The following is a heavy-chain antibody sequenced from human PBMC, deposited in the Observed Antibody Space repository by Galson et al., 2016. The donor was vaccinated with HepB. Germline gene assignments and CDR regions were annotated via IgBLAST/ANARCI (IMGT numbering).Heavy chain of an antibody. D-gene: IGHD4-23*01. CDR1: GFTFSSYS. CDR2: ISSSSRTI. V-gene: IGHV3-48*01. J-gene: IGHJ2*01. Sequence: SLRLSCAASGFTFSSYSMNWVRQAPGKGLAWVSYISSSSRTIYYADSVKGRFTISRDNAKNSLYLQMNGLRAEDTAVYYCARETNSDWFSDLCGRGTLVTVSS. CDR3: ARETNSDWFSDL.